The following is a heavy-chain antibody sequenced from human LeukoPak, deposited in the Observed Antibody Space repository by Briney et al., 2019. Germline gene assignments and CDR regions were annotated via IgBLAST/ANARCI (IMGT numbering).Heavy chain of an antibody. V-gene: IGHV3-33*06. CDR1: GFTFSSYG. D-gene: IGHD4-17*01. CDR3: AKDKWPTVTYYFDY. J-gene: IGHJ4*02. Sequence: PGGSLRLSXAASGFTFSSYGMHWVCQAPGKGLEWVAVIWYDGSNKYYADSVKGRFTISRDNSKNTLYLQMNSLRAEDTAVYYCAKDKWPTVTYYFDYWGQGTLVTVSS. CDR2: IWYDGSNK.